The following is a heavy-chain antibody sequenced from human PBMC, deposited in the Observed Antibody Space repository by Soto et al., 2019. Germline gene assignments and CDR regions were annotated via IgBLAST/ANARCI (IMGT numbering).Heavy chain of an antibody. D-gene: IGHD3-3*01. CDR1: GGSFDGYY. V-gene: IGHV4-34*01. CDR3: ARGVDSWSGYLF. CDR2: IHHSGSP. J-gene: IGHJ4*02. Sequence: SETLSLTCALYGGSFDGYYWSRIRQSPGKGLERIGEIHHSGSPKYNPSLKSRVSLSVDTSTKQFSLEMTSMTAADRGVYDCARGVDSWSGYLFWGQGTPVTVSS.